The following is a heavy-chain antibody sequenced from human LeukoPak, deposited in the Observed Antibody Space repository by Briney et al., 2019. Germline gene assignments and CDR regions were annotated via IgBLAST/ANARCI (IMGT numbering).Heavy chain of an antibody. J-gene: IGHJ6*02. CDR3: ARDRRPHYYDSSGPLGYDHHSMDV. CDR1: GLIFGDCW. D-gene: IGHD3-22*01. V-gene: IGHV3-7*01. CDR2: IKQDGSER. Sequence: PGGSLRLSCVVSGLIFGDCWMSWVRQAPGKGLEWVANIKQDGSERYYVDSVKGRFTISRDNAKNSVYLQMNSLRADDTAVYYCARDRRPHYYDSSGPLGYDHHSMDVWGQGTTVTVSS.